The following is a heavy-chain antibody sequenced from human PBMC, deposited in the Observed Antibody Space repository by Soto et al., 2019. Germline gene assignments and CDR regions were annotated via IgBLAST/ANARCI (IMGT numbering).Heavy chain of an antibody. Sequence: ASVKVSCKASGGTFSSYAISWVRQAPGQGLEWMGGIIPIFGTANYAQKFQGRVTITADKSTSTAYMELSSLRSEDTAVYYCARDQGIQLLYGYFMDVWAKGPRSPSP. D-gene: IGHD5-18*01. CDR3: ARDQGIQLLYGYFMDV. J-gene: IGHJ6*02. CDR1: GGTFSSYA. CDR2: IIPIFGTA. V-gene: IGHV1-69*06.